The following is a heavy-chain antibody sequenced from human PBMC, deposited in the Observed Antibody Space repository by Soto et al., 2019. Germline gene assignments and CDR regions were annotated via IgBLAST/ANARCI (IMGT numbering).Heavy chain of an antibody. V-gene: IGHV4-30-4*01. CDR3: ARESRDWYVDL. CDR2: IYYSGST. Sequence: QVQLQESGPGLVKPSQTLSLTCTVSGGSISRGDYYWSWLRQPPGKGLEWIGYIYYSGSTYYNPSLKSRVTIAVDTSKNQFSLKLSSVTAADTAVYYCARESRDWYVDLWGRGTLVTVSS. J-gene: IGHJ2*01. CDR1: GGSISRGDYY.